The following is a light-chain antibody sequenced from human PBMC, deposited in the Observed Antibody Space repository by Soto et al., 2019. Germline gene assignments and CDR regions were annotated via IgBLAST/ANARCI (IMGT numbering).Light chain of an antibody. J-gene: IGKJ1*01. CDR1: QSVSSN. CDR3: QQYNNWPRGT. V-gene: IGKV3-15*01. Sequence: EIVMTQSPATLSVSPGERATLSCRASQSVSSNLVWYQQKPGQAPRLLIYGASTRATGIPARFSGSGSGTEFTLTISSLQSEDFAVYYCQQYNNWPRGTLGQGTKVEIK. CDR2: GAS.